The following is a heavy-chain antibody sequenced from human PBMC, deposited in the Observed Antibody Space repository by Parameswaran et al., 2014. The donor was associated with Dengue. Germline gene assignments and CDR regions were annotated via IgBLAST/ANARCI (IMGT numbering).Heavy chain of an antibody. J-gene: IGHJ4*02. V-gene: IGHV4-38-2*02. Sequence: SETLSLTCTVSGYSISSGYYWGWIRQPPGKGLEWIGSIYHSGSTYYNPSLKSRVTISVDTSKSQFSLKLSSVTAADTAVYYCARGGSNYYGSGSYPDYWGQGTLVTVSS. D-gene: IGHD3-10*01. CDR1: GYSISSGYY. CDR3: ARGGSNYYGSGSYPDY. CDR2: IYHSGST.